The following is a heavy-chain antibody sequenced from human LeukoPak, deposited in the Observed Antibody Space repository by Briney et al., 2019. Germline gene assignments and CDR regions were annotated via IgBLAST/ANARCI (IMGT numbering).Heavy chain of an antibody. CDR1: GYTFTGYY. CDR2: INPNSGGT. Sequence: ASVKVPCKASGYTFTGYYMHWVRQAPGQGLEWMGWINPNSGGTNYAQKFQGRVTITRDTSASTAYMELSSLRSEDTAVYYCARDRGYAGDYWGQGTLVTVSS. CDR3: ARDRGYAGDY. V-gene: IGHV1-2*02. D-gene: IGHD5-12*01. J-gene: IGHJ4*02.